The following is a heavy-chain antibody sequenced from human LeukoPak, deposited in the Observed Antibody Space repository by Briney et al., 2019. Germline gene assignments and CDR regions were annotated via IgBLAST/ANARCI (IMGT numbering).Heavy chain of an antibody. J-gene: IGHJ4*02. D-gene: IGHD1-26*01. Sequence: GGSLRLSCAASGFTFSSYGMHWVRQAPGKGLEWVAFIRYDGSNKYYADSVKGRFTISRDNSKNTLYLQMNSLRAEDTAVYYCAKDPSGSSYYFDYWGQGTLVTVSS. V-gene: IGHV3-30*02. CDR3: AKDPSGSSYYFDY. CDR2: IRYDGSNK. CDR1: GFTFSSYG.